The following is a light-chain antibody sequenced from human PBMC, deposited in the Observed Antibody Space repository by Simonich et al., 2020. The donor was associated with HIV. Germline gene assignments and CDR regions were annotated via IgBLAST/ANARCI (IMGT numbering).Light chain of an antibody. CDR3: QQYNNWPSPFT. J-gene: IGKJ3*01. CDR1: QSIASN. CDR2: GAS. V-gene: IGKV3-15*01. Sequence: IVMTQSPATLSVSPGERATLSCRASQSIASNLAGYQQKPGQAPRLLIYGASSRATGVPARFSGSGFGTEFSLTLSSMQSEDFAVYYCQQYNNWPSPFTFGPGTKVDIK.